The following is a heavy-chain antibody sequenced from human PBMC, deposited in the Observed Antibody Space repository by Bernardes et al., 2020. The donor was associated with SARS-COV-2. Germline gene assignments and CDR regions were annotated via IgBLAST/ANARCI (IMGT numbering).Heavy chain of an antibody. CDR1: GGSLSRSNYY. Sequence: SADLFPTCTVSGGSLSRSNYYWGWLLPPPGKGLEWIGRIYSTGSSYSNPSLPSRVRASVDPSKNHFSLRLSFATAADTEVYYCAGSSCGIDCYIGGLRSWDYGMDVWGQGTTVTVSS. V-gene: IGHV4-39*02. D-gene: IGHD2-21*01. J-gene: IGHJ6*02. CDR2: IYSTGSS. CDR3: AGSSCGIDCYIGGLRSWDYGMDV.